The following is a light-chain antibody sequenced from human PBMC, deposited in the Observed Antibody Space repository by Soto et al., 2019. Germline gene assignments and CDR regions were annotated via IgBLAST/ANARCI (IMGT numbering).Light chain of an antibody. CDR2: GNS. CDR3: QSYDSSLSGSV. J-gene: IGLJ2*01. Sequence: QSALTQPPSVSGAPGQRVTISCTGSSSNIGAGYDVHWYQQLPGTAPKLLIYGNSNRPSGVPDRFSGSKSGTSASLAITGLQADDEADYYCQSYDSSLSGSVFGGGTNLTVL. CDR1: SSNIGAGYD. V-gene: IGLV1-40*01.